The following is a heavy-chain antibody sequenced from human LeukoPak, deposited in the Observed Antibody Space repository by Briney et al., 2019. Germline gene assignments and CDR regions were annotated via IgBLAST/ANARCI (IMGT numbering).Heavy chain of an antibody. V-gene: IGHV4-30-4*08. CDR2: IYYSGST. CDR1: GVSMSSGAFY. J-gene: IGHJ3*02. CDR3: ARAFPFDDYGDPDAFDI. D-gene: IGHD4-17*01. Sequence: PSETLSLTCTVSGVSMSSGAFYWSWIRQHPGKGLEWIGNIYYSGSTYYNPYLKSRVTISVDRSKNQFSLKLTSVTAADTAVYYCARAFPFDDYGDPDAFDIWGQGTMVTVSS.